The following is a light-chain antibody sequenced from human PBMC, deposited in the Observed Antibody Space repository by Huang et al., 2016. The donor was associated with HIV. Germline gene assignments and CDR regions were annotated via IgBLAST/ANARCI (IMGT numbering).Light chain of an antibody. CDR1: QGISNS. CDR2: TAS. CDR3: HQYYDIPQT. V-gene: IGKV1-NL1*01. J-gene: IGKJ2*01. Sequence: DIQMTQSPSSLSAAVGESVSITCRASQGISNSLAWYQQTPGKAPKLLLDTASRLESGVPSRFSGSGSGAHYTLTISSLQPEDFATYYCHQYYDIPQTFGQGTKLEIK.